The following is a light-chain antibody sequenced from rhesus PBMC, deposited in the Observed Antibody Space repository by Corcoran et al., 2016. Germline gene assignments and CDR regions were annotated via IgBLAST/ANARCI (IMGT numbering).Light chain of an antibody. CDR2: RAS. Sequence: DIQMTQSPSSLSASVGDRVTITCRASQGISNWLAWYQQKPVKAPKLLIYRASNLETGVPSRFSGSGSGTDFTLTISSLQPEDSATYYCQQHDNSPLTFGGGTKVEIK. V-gene: IGKV1-69*01. J-gene: IGKJ4*01. CDR1: QGISNW. CDR3: QQHDNSPLT.